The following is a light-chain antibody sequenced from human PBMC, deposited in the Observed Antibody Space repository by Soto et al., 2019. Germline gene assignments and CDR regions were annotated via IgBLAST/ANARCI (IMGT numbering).Light chain of an antibody. CDR1: SGHNSYA. J-gene: IGLJ3*02. CDR2: LNSDGSH. CDR3: QTWGTGIRV. V-gene: IGLV4-69*01. Sequence: QLLLTQSPSASAPLGASVKLTCTLSSGHNSYAIAWHQQQPEKGPRYLMKLNSDGSHNKGDGIPDRFSGSSSGAERYLTISSLQSEDEADYYCQTWGTGIRVFGGGTKLTV.